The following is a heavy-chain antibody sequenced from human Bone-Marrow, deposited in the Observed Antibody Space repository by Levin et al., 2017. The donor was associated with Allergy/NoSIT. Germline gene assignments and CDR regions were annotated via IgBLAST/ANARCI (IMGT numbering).Heavy chain of an antibody. CDR2: IYNTGAT. V-gene: IGHV4-31*03. CDR3: AREPTEVSGPLDY. Sequence: SETLSLTCTVSRGSISSGAFYWSWIRQQPGKGLEWIGYIYNTGATQYNPSLESRVTMSVDTSKNQFSLRLNSVTAADTAIYYCAREPTEVSGPLDYWGQGTLVTVSS. J-gene: IGHJ4*02. CDR1: RGSISSGAFY.